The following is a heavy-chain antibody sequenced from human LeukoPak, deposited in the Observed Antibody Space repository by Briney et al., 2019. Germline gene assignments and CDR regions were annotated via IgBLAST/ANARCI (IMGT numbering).Heavy chain of an antibody. D-gene: IGHD3-10*01. CDR2: IKGDGNEK. CDR1: GFSFSRDW. Sequence: PGGSLRLSCAASGFSFSRDWMNWVRQAPGKGLEWVANIKGDGNEKNYVDSVKGRFSISRDNARNSLYLQMDSLRAEDTAVYYCAKEGAYPIITYDSWGQGALVSVSS. J-gene: IGHJ5*01. CDR3: AKEGAYPIITYDS. V-gene: IGHV3-7*01.